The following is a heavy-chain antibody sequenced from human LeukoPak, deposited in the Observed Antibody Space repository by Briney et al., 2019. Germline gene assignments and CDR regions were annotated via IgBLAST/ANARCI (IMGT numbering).Heavy chain of an antibody. CDR3: ARDRAEYCGGDCYPHRLISGAFDI. CDR2: INWNGGST. J-gene: IGHJ3*02. Sequence: GGSLRLSCAASGFTFDDYGMSWVRQAPGKGLEWVSGINWNGGSTGYADSVKGRFTISRDNAKNSLYLQMNSLRAEDTALYHCARDRAEYCGGDCYPHRLISGAFDIWGQGTMVTVSS. V-gene: IGHV3-20*01. CDR1: GFTFDDYG. D-gene: IGHD2-21*01.